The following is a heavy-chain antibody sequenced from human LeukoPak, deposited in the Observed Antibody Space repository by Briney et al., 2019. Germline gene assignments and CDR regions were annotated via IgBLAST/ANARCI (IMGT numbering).Heavy chain of an antibody. D-gene: IGHD4-11*01. Sequence: SVKVSCKDSGGTFSSYAISWVRQAPGQGLEWMGGIIPIFGTANYAQKFQGRVTITTDESTSTAYMELSSLRSEDTAVYYCARNSGDYSNYGDYYYYYMDVWGKGTTVTVSS. CDR1: GGTFSSYA. CDR2: IIPIFGTA. V-gene: IGHV1-69*05. CDR3: ARNSGDYSNYGDYYYYYMDV. J-gene: IGHJ6*03.